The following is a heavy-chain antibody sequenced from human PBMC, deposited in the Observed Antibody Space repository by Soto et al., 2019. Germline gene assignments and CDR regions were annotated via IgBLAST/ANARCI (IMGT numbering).Heavy chain of an antibody. D-gene: IGHD6-19*01. Sequence: GGSLRLSCAASGFTFSSYGMHWVRQAPGKGLEWVAVISYDGSNKYYADSVKGRFTISRDNSKNTLYLQMNSLRAEDTAVYYCAKDRKQWLASDARYYGMDVWGQGTTVTVSS. V-gene: IGHV3-30*18. CDR1: GFTFSSYG. J-gene: IGHJ6*02. CDR2: ISYDGSNK. CDR3: AKDRKQWLASDARYYGMDV.